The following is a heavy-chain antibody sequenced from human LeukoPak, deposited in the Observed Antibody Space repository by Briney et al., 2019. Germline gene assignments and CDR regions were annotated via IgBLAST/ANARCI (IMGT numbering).Heavy chain of an antibody. D-gene: IGHD2/OR15-2a*01. CDR2: FDPADSQR. CDR1: GYSLTELS. V-gene: IGHV1-24*01. J-gene: IGHJ4*02. CDR3: AIYPFLR. Sequence: GASVKVSCKVSGYSLTELSMHWVRQAPGKGFEWMGRFDPADSQRIYAQKFQGRVTMTENTSTDTAYMELSSPRSEDTAVYYCAIYPFLRWGQGTLVTVSS.